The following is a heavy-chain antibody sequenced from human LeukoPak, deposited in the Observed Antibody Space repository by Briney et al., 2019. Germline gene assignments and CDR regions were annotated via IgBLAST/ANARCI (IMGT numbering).Heavy chain of an antibody. D-gene: IGHD2-21*02. CDR3: ARELAYCGGDCYTRMGFDY. CDR1: GFTFSSYS. J-gene: IGHJ4*02. Sequence: GGSLRLSCAASGFTFSSYSMNWVRQAPGKGLEWVSYISSSSSTIYYADSVKGRFTISRDNAKNSLYLQMNSLRDEDTAVYYCARELAYCGGDCYTRMGFDYWGQGTLVTVSS. V-gene: IGHV3-48*02. CDR2: ISSSSSTI.